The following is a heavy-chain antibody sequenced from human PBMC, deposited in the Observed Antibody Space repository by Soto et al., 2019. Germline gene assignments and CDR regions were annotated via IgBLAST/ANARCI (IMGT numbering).Heavy chain of an antibody. CDR3: ARAPYSSGWYVSLIGH. Sequence: EVQLVESGGGLVQPGGSLRLSCAASGFTFSSYWMSWVRQAPGKGLEWVANIKHDGSEKYYVDSVKGRFTISRDNAKNSLYLQMNSLRAEDTAVYYCARAPYSSGWYVSLIGHWGQGTLVTVSS. CDR1: GFTFSSYW. J-gene: IGHJ4*02. CDR2: IKHDGSEK. V-gene: IGHV3-7*01. D-gene: IGHD6-19*01.